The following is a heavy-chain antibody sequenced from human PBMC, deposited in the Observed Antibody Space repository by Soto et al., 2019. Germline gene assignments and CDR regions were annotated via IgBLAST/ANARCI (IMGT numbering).Heavy chain of an antibody. CDR1: GFTFSSYG. V-gene: IGHV3-30*18. Sequence: VQLVESGGGVVQPGRSLRLSCAASGFTFSSYGMHWVRQAPGKGLEWVAVISYDGSNKYYADSVKGRFTISRDNSKNTLYLQMNSLRAEDTAVYYCAKEGYGRAFDYWGQGTLVTVSS. J-gene: IGHJ4*02. CDR3: AKEGYGRAFDY. D-gene: IGHD1-26*01. CDR2: ISYDGSNK.